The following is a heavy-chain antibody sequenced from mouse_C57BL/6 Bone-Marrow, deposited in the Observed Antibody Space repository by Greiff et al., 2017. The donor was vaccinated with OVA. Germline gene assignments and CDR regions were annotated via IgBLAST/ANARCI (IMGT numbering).Heavy chain of an antibody. CDR1: GFSLTSYG. D-gene: IGHD2-5*01. CDR3: AKNDYYSNYDYAMDY. CDR2: IWRGGST. J-gene: IGHJ4*01. V-gene: IGHV2-5*01. Sequence: VKLMESGPGLVQPSQSLSITCTVSGFSLTSYGVHWVRQSPGKGLEWLGVIWRGGSTDYNAAFMSRLSITKDNSKSQVFFKMNSLQADDTAIYYCAKNDYYSNYDYAMDYWGQGTSVTVSS.